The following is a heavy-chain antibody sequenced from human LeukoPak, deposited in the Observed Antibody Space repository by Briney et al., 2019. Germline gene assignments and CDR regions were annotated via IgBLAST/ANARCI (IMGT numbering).Heavy chain of an antibody. CDR2: INAGNGNT. Sequence: ASVKVSCKASGYTFTGYYMHWVRQAPGQGLEWMGWINAGNGNTKYSQKFQGRVTITRDTSASTAYMELSSLGSEDTAVYYCARDLAYDSSGYWDYWGQGTLVTVSS. J-gene: IGHJ4*02. D-gene: IGHD3-22*01. CDR3: ARDLAYDSSGYWDY. CDR1: GYTFTGYY. V-gene: IGHV1-3*01.